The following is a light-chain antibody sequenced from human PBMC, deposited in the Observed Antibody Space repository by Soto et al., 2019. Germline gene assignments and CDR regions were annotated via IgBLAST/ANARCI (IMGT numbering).Light chain of an antibody. V-gene: IGKV3-15*01. J-gene: IGKJ2*01. Sequence: EIVMTQSPATLSVSPGERVTLSCRARQTVSDNLAWYQQKPGQPPRLLIFGASTRATGIPARFSGSGSGTDFTLTISSLQSEDFAVYYCQQYNKWPPLYTFGQGTRLEMK. CDR3: QQYNKWPPLYT. CDR2: GAS. CDR1: QTVSDN.